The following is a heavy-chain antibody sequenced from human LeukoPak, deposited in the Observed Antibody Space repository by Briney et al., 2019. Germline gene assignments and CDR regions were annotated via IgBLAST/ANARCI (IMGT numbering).Heavy chain of an antibody. Sequence: KTSETLSLTCTVSGGSISSYYWSWIRQPPGKGLEWIGYIYTSGSTNYNPSLKSRVTISVDTSKNQFSLKLSSVTAADTAVYYCARRSRVMVRGVIITYYYYMDVWGKGTTVTVSS. D-gene: IGHD3-10*01. CDR2: IYTSGST. CDR3: ARRSRVMVRGVIITYYYYMDV. J-gene: IGHJ6*03. CDR1: GGSISSYY. V-gene: IGHV4-4*09.